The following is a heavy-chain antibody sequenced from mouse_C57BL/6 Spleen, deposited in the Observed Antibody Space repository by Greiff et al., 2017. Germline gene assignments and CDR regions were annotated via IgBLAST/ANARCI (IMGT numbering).Heavy chain of an antibody. CDR1: GFTFSSYA. CDR3: ARDGLGRGAWFAY. D-gene: IGHD4-1*01. V-gene: IGHV5-4*01. CDR2: ISDGGSYT. J-gene: IGHJ3*01. Sequence: EVKLMESGGGLVKPGGSLKLSCAASGFTFSSYAMSWVRQTPEKRLEWVATISDGGSYTYYPDNVKGRFTISRDNAKNNLYLQMSHLKSEDTAMYYCARDGLGRGAWFAYWGQGTLVTVSA.